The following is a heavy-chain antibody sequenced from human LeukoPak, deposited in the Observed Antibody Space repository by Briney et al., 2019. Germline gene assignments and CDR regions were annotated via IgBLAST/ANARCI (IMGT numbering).Heavy chain of an antibody. V-gene: IGHV1-2*02. Sequence: ASVKVSCKASGYTFTGYYMHWVRQAPGQGLEWMGWINPNSGGTNYAQKFQGRVTMTRDTSISTAYMELSRLRYDDTAVYYCARDHGSYSVEYYFDYWGQGTLVTVSS. CDR3: ARDHGSYSVEYYFDY. J-gene: IGHJ4*02. CDR2: INPNSGGT. D-gene: IGHD2-15*01. CDR1: GYTFTGYY.